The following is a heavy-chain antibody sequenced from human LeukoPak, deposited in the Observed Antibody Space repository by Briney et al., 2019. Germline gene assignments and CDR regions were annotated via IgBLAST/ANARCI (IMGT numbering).Heavy chain of an antibody. Sequence: PSETLSLTCSVSGGSVRNYYWSWIRQPPGKGLEWVGYIFYTGSTNYNPSLKSRVTISLDTSKNQFTLKLASVTAADTAVYYCATGKPSGHYQISVCDYWGQGILVTVSS. CDR2: IFYTGST. J-gene: IGHJ4*02. D-gene: IGHD3-10*01. CDR3: ATGKPSGHYQISVCDY. V-gene: IGHV4-59*08. CDR1: GGSVRNYY.